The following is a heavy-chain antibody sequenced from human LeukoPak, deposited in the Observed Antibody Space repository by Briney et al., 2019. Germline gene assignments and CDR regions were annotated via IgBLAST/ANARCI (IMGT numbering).Heavy chain of an antibody. V-gene: IGHV4-59*08. CDR3: ARQTMTRADAFDT. CDR2: IYYSGSTDYSGST. Sequence: SETLSLTCTVSGGSISSHFWSWIRQPPGKGLEWIAYIYYSGSTDYSGSTDYNPSLKSRVTISVDTSKKQFSLKLSSVTAGDTAVYYCARQTMTRADAFDTWGQGTMVTVSS. J-gene: IGHJ3*02. D-gene: IGHD4-11*01. CDR1: GGSISSHF.